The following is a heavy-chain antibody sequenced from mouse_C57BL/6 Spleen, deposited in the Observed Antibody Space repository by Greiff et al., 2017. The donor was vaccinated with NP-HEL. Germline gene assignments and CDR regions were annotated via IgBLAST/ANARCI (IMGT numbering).Heavy chain of an antibody. D-gene: IGHD1-1*01. CDR2: IWTGGGT. J-gene: IGHJ4*01. CDR3: ARGDDYGSSYAMDY. Sequence: VQLQQSGPGLVAPSQSLSITCTVSGFSLTSYAISWVRQPPGKGLEWLGVIWTGGGTNYNSALKSRLSISKDNSKSQVFLKMNSLQTDDTARYYCARGDDYGSSYAMDYWGQGTSVTVSS. CDR1: GFSLTSYA. V-gene: IGHV2-9-1*01.